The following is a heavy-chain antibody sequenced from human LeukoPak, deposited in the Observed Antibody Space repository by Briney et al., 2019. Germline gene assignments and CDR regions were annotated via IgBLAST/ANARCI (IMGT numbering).Heavy chain of an antibody. J-gene: IGHJ4*02. Sequence: SVKVSCKASGGTFSSYAISWVRQAPGQGLEWMGRIIPIFGTANYAQKFQGRVTITTDESTSTAYMELSSLRSEDTAVYYCASLRLQGEMATDYWGQGTLVTVSS. CDR3: ASLRLQGEMATDY. V-gene: IGHV1-69*05. CDR2: IIPIFGTA. CDR1: GGTFSSYA. D-gene: IGHD5-24*01.